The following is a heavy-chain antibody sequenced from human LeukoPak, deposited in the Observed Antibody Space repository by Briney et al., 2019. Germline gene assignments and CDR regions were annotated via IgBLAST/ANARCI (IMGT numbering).Heavy chain of an antibody. CDR1: GFTLSSYA. V-gene: IGHV3-21*06. D-gene: IGHD1-14*01. CDR2: IGPTGSDR. J-gene: IGHJ4*02. CDR3: ATETNGRHYDY. Sequence: GGSLRLSCAASGFTLSSYAMSWVRQAPGKGLEWVASIGPTGSDRYHADSIKGRFTISRDNANNFLYLQMNSLRAEDTAVYYCATETNGRHYDYWGQGTLLTVSS.